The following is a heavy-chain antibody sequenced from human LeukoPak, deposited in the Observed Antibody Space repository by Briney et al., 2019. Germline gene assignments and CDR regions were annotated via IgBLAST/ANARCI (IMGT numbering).Heavy chain of an antibody. J-gene: IGHJ4*02. V-gene: IGHV4-59*08. CDR1: GGSITSYY. CDR2: IHYSGNT. Sequence: PSETLSLTCTVSGGSITSYYWSWIRQPPGKGLEWIGYIHYSGNTNYNPSLKSRLTMSADRSRNQFSLELTSVTAADTAVYYCARINWNYFDYWGQGILVTVSS. CDR3: ARINWNYFDY. D-gene: IGHD1-20*01.